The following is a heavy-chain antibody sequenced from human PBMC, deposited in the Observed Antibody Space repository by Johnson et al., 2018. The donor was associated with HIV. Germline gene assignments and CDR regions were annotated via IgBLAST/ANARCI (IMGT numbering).Heavy chain of an antibody. D-gene: IGHD2-8*01. J-gene: IGHJ3*02. Sequence: LVESGGGLVQPGRSLKLSCAASGFTFDDYAMHWVRQAPGKGLEWVSGIRWNSGSIGYADSVKGRFTISRDNAKNSLYLQMNSLRAEDTALYYCATRDPTYRPGVFDIWGQGTMVTVSS. CDR2: IRWNSGSI. CDR1: GFTFDDYA. CDR3: ATRDPTYRPGVFDI. V-gene: IGHV3-9*01.